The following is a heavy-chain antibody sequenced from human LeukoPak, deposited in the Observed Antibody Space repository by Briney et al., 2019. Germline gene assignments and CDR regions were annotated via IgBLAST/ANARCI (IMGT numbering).Heavy chain of an antibody. CDR1: GGSITSHY. D-gene: IGHD2-15*01. J-gene: IGHJ6*03. V-gene: IGHV4-59*11. CDR3: ARDAIDGGYYMDV. CDR2: MYHSGFS. Sequence: PSETLSLTCTVSGGSITSHYWSWIRQPPGKGLEWIGYMYHSGFSNYNPSLKSRVTISIDTSKNQFSLKLSSVTAADTAVHYCARDAIDGGYYMDVWGRGTTVTVSS.